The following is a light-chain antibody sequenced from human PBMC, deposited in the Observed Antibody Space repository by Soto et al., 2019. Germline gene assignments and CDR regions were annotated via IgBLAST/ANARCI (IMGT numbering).Light chain of an antibody. CDR1: QDISNY. J-gene: IGKJ1*01. CDR3: QQYGNLPRT. Sequence: DIQMTQSPSSLSASLGDRVTITCQASQDISNYLNWYQQKPGKAPKLLIYDASNLETGVPSRFIGRGSGTDFTFTISSLQPEDIATYYCQQYGNLPRTFGQGTKVEIK. CDR2: DAS. V-gene: IGKV1-33*01.